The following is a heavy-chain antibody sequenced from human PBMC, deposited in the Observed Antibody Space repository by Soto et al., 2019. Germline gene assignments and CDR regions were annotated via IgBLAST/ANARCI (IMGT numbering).Heavy chain of an antibody. CDR3: ARGDNWNYCYYYGMDG. J-gene: IGHJ6*02. CDR1: GYTFTSYD. D-gene: IGHD1-20*01. Sequence: ASVKVSCKASGYTFTSYDINWVRQATGQGLEWMGWMNPNSGNTDYAQKFQGRVTMTRNTSISTAYMELSSLRSEDTAVYYCARGDNWNYCYYYGMDGWGQGTTVTVSS. V-gene: IGHV1-8*01. CDR2: MNPNSGNT.